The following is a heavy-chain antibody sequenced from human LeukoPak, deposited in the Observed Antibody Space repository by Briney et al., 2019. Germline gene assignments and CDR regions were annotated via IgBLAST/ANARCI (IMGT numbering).Heavy chain of an antibody. V-gene: IGHV4-39*01. D-gene: IGHD2-15*01. CDR2: IYYSGST. CDR1: GGSISSSSYY. CDR3: ARQARVLSMVVAATRGHGWFDP. Sequence: SQTPSLTCTVSGGSISSSSYYWGWIRQPPGKGPEWIGSIYYSGSTYYNPSLKSRVTISVDTSKNQFSLKLSSVTAADTAVYYCARQARVLSMVVAATRGHGWFDPWGQGTLVTVSS. J-gene: IGHJ5*02.